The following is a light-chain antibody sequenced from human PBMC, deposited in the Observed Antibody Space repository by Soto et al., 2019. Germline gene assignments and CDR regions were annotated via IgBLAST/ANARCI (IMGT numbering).Light chain of an antibody. CDR3: SSYTSSSTYV. CDR2: EVR. J-gene: IGLJ1*01. CDR1: MRDVGAYNL. V-gene: IGLV2-14*01. Sequence: QSALTQPASVSGSPGQSITISCAGTMRDVGAYNLVSWYQQHPGRAPQLIIYEVRNRPSGVSNRFSGSKSGNTASLTISGLQAEDEADYYCSSYTSSSTYVFGTGTKLTVL.